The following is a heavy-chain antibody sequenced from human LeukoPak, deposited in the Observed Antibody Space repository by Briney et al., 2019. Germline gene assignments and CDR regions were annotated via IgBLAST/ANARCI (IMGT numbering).Heavy chain of an antibody. V-gene: IGHV1-69*13. CDR1: GGTFSSYA. Sequence: SVNVSCKASGGTFSSYAISWVRQAPGQGLEWMGGIIPIFGTANYAQKLQGRVTITADESTSTAYMELSSLRSEDTAVYYCARNKQWLVGGNWFDPWGQGTLVTVSS. J-gene: IGHJ5*02. CDR3: ARNKQWLVGGNWFDP. D-gene: IGHD6-19*01. CDR2: IIPIFGTA.